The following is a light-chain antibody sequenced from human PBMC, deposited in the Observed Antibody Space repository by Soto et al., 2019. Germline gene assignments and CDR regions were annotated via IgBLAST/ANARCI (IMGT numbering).Light chain of an antibody. CDR1: QSISSW. V-gene: IGKV1-5*01. J-gene: IGKJ2*01. Sequence: DIQMTQSPSTLSASVGDRVTITCRASQSISSWLAWYQQKPGKAPKLLIYDASTLQSGVPSRFSGSGSGTEFTLTISSLQPEDFATYYCQQSYSTRYTFGQGTKVDIK. CDR3: QQSYSTRYT. CDR2: DAS.